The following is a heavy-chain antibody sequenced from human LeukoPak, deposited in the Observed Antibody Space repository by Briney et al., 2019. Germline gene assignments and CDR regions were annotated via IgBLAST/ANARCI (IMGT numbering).Heavy chain of an antibody. J-gene: IGHJ4*02. CDR3: ARDWFDGDYDRFDY. CDR2: INQDGSQK. D-gene: IGHD4-17*01. Sequence: RGSLRLSCAVSGFTFSSYWMSWFRQAPGKGLEWVANINQDGSQKFSVDPVKGRFTISRDNAKNSLSLQMNSLRVEDTAVYYRARDWFDGDYDRFDYWGQGTLVTVSS. V-gene: IGHV3-7*03. CDR1: GFTFSSYW.